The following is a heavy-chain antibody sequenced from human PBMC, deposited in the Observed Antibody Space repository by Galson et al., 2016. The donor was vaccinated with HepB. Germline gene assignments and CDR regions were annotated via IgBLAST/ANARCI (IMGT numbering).Heavy chain of an antibody. D-gene: IGHD3-22*01. J-gene: IGHJ4*02. CDR2: IHSSGKT. Sequence: SETLSLTCTVSGGSVGSVSHHWGWIRQPPGKGLEWIGSIHSSGKTYYSPSLVRRVAISIDTSVNHFSLALSSVTAADTAVYYCAREYESSVDDWGQGTLVTVSS. V-gene: IGHV4-39*02. CDR1: GGSVGSVSHH. CDR3: AREYESSVDD.